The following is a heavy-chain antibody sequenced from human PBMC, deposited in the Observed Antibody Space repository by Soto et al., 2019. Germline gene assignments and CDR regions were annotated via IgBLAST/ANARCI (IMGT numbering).Heavy chain of an antibody. CDR1: GYTFTSYG. CDR3: ARVWYNCNYYAYDI. D-gene: IGHD1-7*01. Sequence: ASVKVSCKASGYTFTSYGISWVRQAPGQGLEWMGWISAYNGNTNYAQKLQGRVTMTTDTPTSTAYMELRSLRSDDTAVYYCARVWYNCNYYAYDIWGQGQMVTVSS. V-gene: IGHV1-18*01. J-gene: IGHJ3*02. CDR2: ISAYNGNT.